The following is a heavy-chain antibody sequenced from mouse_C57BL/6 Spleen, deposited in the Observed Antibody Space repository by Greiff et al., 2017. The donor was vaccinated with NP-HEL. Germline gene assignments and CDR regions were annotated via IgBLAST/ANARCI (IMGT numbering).Heavy chain of an antibody. CDR1: GYTFTGYW. D-gene: IGHD2-12*01. CDR2: ILPGSGST. V-gene: IGHV1-9*01. J-gene: IGHJ1*03. Sequence: VQLQESGAELMKPGASVKLSCKATGYTFTGYWLEWVKQRPGHGLEWIGEILPGSGSTNYNGKFKGKATFTADTSSNKAYMQLSSLTTEDSAIYYCAEDYKGLWYFEVWGTGTTVTVSS. CDR3: AEDYKGLWYFEV.